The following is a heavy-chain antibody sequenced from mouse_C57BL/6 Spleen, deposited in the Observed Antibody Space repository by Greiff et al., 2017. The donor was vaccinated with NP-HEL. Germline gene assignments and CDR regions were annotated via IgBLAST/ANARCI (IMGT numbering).Heavy chain of an antibody. J-gene: IGHJ4*01. D-gene: IGHD6-1*01. CDR3: ARSPSYDYDAMDY. CDR2: IDPSDSET. Sequence: QVQLQQPGAELVRPGSSVKLSCKASGYTFTSYWMHWVKQRPIQGLEWIGNIDPSDSETHYNQKFKDKATLTVDKSSSTAYMQLSSLTSEDSAVYYCARSPSYDYDAMDYWGQGTSVTVSS. CDR1: GYTFTSYW. V-gene: IGHV1-52*01.